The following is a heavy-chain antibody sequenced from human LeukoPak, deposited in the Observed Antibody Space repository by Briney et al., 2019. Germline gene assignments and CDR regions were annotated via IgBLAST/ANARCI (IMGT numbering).Heavy chain of an antibody. CDR1: GFTFSSYA. CDR2: ISGSGGST. CDR3: AKASDFWSGYRDY. D-gene: IGHD3-3*01. V-gene: IGHV3-23*01. J-gene: IGHJ4*02. Sequence: GGSLRLSCAASGFTFSSYAMTWVRQAPGKGLEWVSAISGSGGSTYYADSVKGRFTISRDNSKNTLYLQMNSLRAEDTAVYYCAKASDFWSGYRDYWGQGTLVTVSS.